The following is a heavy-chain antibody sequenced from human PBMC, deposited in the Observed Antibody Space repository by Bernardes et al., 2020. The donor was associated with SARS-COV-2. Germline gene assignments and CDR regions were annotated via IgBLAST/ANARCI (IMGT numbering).Heavy chain of an antibody. Sequence: GGSLRLSCAASGFTFSSYWMSWVRQAPGKGLEWVANIKQDGSEKYYVDSVKGRFTISRDNAKNSLYLQMNSLRAEDTAVYYCARLARRILTVTLLGPYYYYYGMDVWGQGTTVTVSS. CDR1: GFTFSSYW. CDR2: IKQDGSEK. CDR3: ARLARRILTVTLLGPYYYYYGMDV. D-gene: IGHD4-4*01. V-gene: IGHV3-7*01. J-gene: IGHJ6*02.